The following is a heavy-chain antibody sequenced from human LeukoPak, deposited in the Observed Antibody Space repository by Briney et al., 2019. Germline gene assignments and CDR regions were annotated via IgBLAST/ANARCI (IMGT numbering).Heavy chain of an antibody. CDR2: INPNSGGT. CDR1: GYTFTAYY. V-gene: IGHV1-2*02. Sequence: ASVKVSCKASGYTFTAYYIHWVRQAPGQGLEWMGLINPNSGGTNYAQKFQGRVTMTRDTSISTAYMELSKLTSDDTAVYYCARDKGTLGGDSWGPGTLVTVSS. CDR3: ARDKGTLGGDS. J-gene: IGHJ4*02. D-gene: IGHD3-16*01.